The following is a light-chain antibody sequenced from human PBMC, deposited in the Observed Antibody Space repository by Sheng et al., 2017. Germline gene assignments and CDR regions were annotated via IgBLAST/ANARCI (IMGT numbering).Light chain of an antibody. V-gene: IGKV1-5*03. Sequence: DIQMTQSPSTLSASVGDRVTITCRASQSITDWLAWYQQKPGKAPKLLIYKAFSLESGVPSRFSGSRSGTEFTLTISSLQPDDFATYYCQQYNSYSPYSFGQGTKLEIK. CDR1: QSITDW. J-gene: IGKJ2*03. CDR3: QQYNSYSPYS. CDR2: KAF.